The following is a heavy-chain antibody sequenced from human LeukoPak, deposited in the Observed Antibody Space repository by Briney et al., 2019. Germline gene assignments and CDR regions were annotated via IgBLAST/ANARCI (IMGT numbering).Heavy chain of an antibody. D-gene: IGHD6-13*01. CDR2: IYYSGST. V-gene: IGHV4-39*07. Sequence: SETLSLTCTVSGGSISSSSYYWGWIRQPPGKGLEWIGSIYYSGSTYYNPSLKSRVTISVDTSKNQFSLKLSSVTAADTAVYYCARDQQQLVINWGQGTLVTVSS. CDR1: GGSISSSSYY. J-gene: IGHJ4*02. CDR3: ARDQQQLVIN.